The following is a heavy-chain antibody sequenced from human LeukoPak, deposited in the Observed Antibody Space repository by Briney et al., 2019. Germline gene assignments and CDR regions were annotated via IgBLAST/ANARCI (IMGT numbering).Heavy chain of an antibody. V-gene: IGHV1-2*02. D-gene: IGHD4-17*01. Sequence: ASVNLSCKASGYTFTGYYMHWVRQAPGEGLEWMGWINPNSSGTNYAQKFQGRVTMTRDTSISTAYMELSRLRSDDTAVYYCARGSDYEDAFDIWRRGTMVSVSS. CDR2: INPNSSGT. CDR3: ARGSDYEDAFDI. CDR1: GYTFTGYY. J-gene: IGHJ3*02.